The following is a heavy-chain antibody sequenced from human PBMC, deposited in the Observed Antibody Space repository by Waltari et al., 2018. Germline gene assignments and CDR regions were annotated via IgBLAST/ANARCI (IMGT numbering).Heavy chain of an antibody. Sequence: QAQLQESGPGLVKPSETLSLTCTVSGGSISSHYWSWIRQPPGKGLEWIGYIYYSGSTNYNPSLKSRVTISVDTSKNQFSLKLSSVTAADTAVYYCARDRRYCSSTSCYWGAYNWFDPWGQGTLVTVSS. CDR2: IYYSGST. V-gene: IGHV4-59*11. CDR3: ARDRRYCSSTSCYWGAYNWFDP. CDR1: GGSISSHY. D-gene: IGHD2-2*01. J-gene: IGHJ5*02.